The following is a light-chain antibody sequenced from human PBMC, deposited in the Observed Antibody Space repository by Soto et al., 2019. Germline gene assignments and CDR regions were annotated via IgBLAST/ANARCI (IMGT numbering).Light chain of an antibody. CDR1: QSVSITY. V-gene: IGKV3-20*01. J-gene: IGKJ3*01. CDR2: GAS. Sequence: EFCLNQSPLTLSLSHGEKATLSCRASQSVSITYLAWYHQKPGQAPSLLIYGASTRATGIPARCAGGGAGTDFTITVSSREPADFVVYYCQQHDSAMWTFGQGTRVDIK. CDR3: QQHDSAMWT.